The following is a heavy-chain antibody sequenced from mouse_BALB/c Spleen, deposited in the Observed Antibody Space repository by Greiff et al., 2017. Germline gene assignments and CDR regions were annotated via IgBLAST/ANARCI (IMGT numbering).Heavy chain of an antibody. Sequence: EVKLVESGPSLVKPSQTLSLTCSVTGDSITSGYWNWIRKFPGNKLEYMGYISYSGSTYYNPSLKSRISITRDTSKNQYYLQLNSVTTEDTATYYCARAAYYCNYGHFDYWGQGTTRTVSS. CDR1: GDSITSGY. CDR2: ISYSGST. J-gene: IGHJ2*01. D-gene: IGHD2-10*01. CDR3: ARAAYYCNYGHFDY. V-gene: IGHV3-8*02.